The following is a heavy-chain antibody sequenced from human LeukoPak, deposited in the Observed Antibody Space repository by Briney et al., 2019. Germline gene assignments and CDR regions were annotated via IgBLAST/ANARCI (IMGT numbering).Heavy chain of an antibody. CDR1: GLIFSSYG. J-gene: IGHJ5*02. CDR3: AKGGSGYFWDWFDP. CDR2: IRYDGSNK. D-gene: IGHD5-12*01. V-gene: IGHV3-30*02. Sequence: GGSLRLSCAASGLIFSSYGMHWVRQAPGKGLEWVAFIRYDGSNKYYADSMKGRFTISRDNSKNTLYLQMNSLRAEDTAVYYCAKGGSGYFWDWFDPWGQGTLVTVSS.